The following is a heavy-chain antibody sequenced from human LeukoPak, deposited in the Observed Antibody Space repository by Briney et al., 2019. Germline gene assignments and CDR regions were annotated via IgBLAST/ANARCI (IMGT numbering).Heavy chain of an antibody. Sequence: PSETLSLTCTVSGGSISGYFWSWIRQPPGKGLEWIGYISYNGSTNYNPSLKSRVTISVDTSKNQFSLKLTSVTAADTAVYYCARATKIRRYCYDSSAYYYCVFDIWGQGTMVTVSS. CDR1: GGSISGYF. J-gene: IGHJ3*02. V-gene: IGHV4-59*01. CDR2: ISYNGST. CDR3: ARATKIRRYCYDSSAYYYCVFDI. D-gene: IGHD3-22*01.